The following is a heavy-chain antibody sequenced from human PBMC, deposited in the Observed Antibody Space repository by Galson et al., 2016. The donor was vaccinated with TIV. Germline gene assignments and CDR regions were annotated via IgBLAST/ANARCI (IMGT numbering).Heavy chain of an antibody. J-gene: IGHJ6*02. D-gene: IGHD6-19*01. CDR1: GFTFSSYA. Sequence: SLRLSCAASGFTFSSYAMSWVRQAPGKGLEWVSAISGSXXSTWYADSVKGPFTTSRDNSKKMLYLQLNSLRAEDTAVYYCAKVPSSGFSYYYGIDVWGQGTTVTVA. CDR2: ISGSXXST. V-gene: IGHV3-23*01. CDR3: AKVPSSGFSYYYGIDV.